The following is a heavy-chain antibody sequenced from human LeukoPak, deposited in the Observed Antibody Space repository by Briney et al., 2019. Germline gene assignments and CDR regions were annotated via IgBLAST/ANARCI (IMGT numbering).Heavy chain of an antibody. CDR1: GGTFSSYA. Sequence: GASVKVSCKASGGTFSSYAISWVRQAPGQGLEWMGRIIPILGIANYAQKFQGRVTITADKSTSTAYMELSSLRSEDTAVYYCARSLSCSGGSCYPGDYWGQGTLVTVSS. CDR2: IIPILGIA. D-gene: IGHD2-15*01. CDR3: ARSLSCSGGSCYPGDY. J-gene: IGHJ4*02. V-gene: IGHV1-69*04.